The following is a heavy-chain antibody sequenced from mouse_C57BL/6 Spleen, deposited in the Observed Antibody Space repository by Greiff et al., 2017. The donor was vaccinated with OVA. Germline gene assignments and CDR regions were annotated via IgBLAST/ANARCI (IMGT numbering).Heavy chain of an antibody. J-gene: IGHJ4*01. CDR1: GYTFTSYW. CDR3: ERRIYYDYDGGYYYAMDY. D-gene: IGHD2-4*01. Sequence: QVQLQQPGAELVMPGASVKLSCKASGYTFTSYWMHWVKQRPGQGLEWIGEIDPSDSYTNYNQKFKGKSTLTVDKSSSTPYMQLSILTSEDSAVYYCERRIYYDYDGGYYYAMDYWGQGTSVTVSA. CDR2: IDPSDSYT. V-gene: IGHV1-69*01.